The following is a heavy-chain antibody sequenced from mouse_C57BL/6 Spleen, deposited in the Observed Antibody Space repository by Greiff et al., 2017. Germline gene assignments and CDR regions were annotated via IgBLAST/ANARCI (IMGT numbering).Heavy chain of an antibody. J-gene: IGHJ4*01. CDR3: VRHGEGDGYYAYYAMDY. CDR1: GFSFNTYA. CDR2: IRSKSNNYAT. Sequence: EVQLVESGGGLVQPKGSLKFSCAASGFSFNTYAMNWVRQAPGKGLEWVARIRSKSNNYATYYADSVKDRFTISRVESESMLYLQMNNLKTEDTAMYFCVRHGEGDGYYAYYAMDYWGQGTSVTVSS. V-gene: IGHV10-1*01. D-gene: IGHD2-3*01.